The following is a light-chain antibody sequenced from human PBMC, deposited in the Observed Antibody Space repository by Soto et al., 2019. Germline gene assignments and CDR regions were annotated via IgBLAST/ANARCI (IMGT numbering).Light chain of an antibody. CDR2: GAS. J-gene: IGKJ5*01. CDR3: QQYNSYPWT. CDR1: QSVTNSY. V-gene: IGKV3-15*01. Sequence: EIVMTQSPVTVSVSPGERATLSCRASQSVTNSYLAWYQQKPGQAPRLLIFGASTRAAGIPARFSGSGSGTEFTLTITSLQPDDFATYYCQQYNSYPWTFGQGTRLEIK.